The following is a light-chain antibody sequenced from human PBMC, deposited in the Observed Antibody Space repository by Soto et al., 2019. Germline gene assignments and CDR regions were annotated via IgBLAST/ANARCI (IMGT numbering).Light chain of an antibody. Sequence: DIQMTQSPSTLSGSVGDRVTITCRASQTISSWLAWYQQKPGKAPKLLIYKASSLESGVPSRFSGSGSGTEFTLTISSLQPDDFATYYCQQYHSYETFGQGTKVDIK. CDR1: QTISSW. V-gene: IGKV1-5*03. J-gene: IGKJ1*01. CDR2: KAS. CDR3: QQYHSYET.